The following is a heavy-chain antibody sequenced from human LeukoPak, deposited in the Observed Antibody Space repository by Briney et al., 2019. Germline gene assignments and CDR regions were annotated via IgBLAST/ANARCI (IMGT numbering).Heavy chain of an antibody. D-gene: IGHD1-1*01. CDR3: AREGTSGTHLNWFDP. V-gene: IGHV4-59*01. J-gene: IGHJ5*02. CDR1: GGSISSYY. CDR2: IYGSGST. Sequence: SETLSLTCTVSGGSISSYYWSWVRQPPGKGLEWIGHIYGSGSTNYNPSLKSRVTLSVDTSKNQFSLKLSSVTAADTAVYYCAREGTSGTHLNWFDPWGQGTLVTVSS.